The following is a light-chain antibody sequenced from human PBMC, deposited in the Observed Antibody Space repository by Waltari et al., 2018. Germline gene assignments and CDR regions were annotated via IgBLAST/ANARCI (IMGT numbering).Light chain of an antibody. CDR1: SSDIGCYDY. Sequence: QSALTQPRSVSGSPGQSITISCTGTSSDIGCYDYVPRYQQHPDKAPKVMIYDISKRPAGVPDRFSGSKSGNTASLTISGLQAEDEADYYCSSYAGSYTLVFGGGTQVTVL. CDR2: DIS. CDR3: SSYAGSYTLV. V-gene: IGLV2-11*01. J-gene: IGLJ2*01.